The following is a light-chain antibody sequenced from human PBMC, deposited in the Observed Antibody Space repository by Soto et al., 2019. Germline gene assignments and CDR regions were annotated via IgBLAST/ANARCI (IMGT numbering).Light chain of an antibody. CDR1: SSNIGAGYD. J-gene: IGLJ2*01. CDR3: QSYDSSLSASV. Sequence: QSVLTQPPSVSGAPGQRVTISCTGSSSNIGAGYDVHWYQQLPGTAPKLLIYGNNNRPSGVPDRFSGSKSGTSASLAITGLRAEDEADYYCQSYDSSLSASVFGGGTKVTVL. V-gene: IGLV1-40*01. CDR2: GNN.